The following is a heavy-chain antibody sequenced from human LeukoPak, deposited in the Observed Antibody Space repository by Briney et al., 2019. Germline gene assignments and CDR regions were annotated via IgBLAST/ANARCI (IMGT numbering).Heavy chain of an antibody. CDR1: GFAFNSYA. CDR3: GKTTAGYSSGQKPAWPVDY. J-gene: IGHJ4*02. D-gene: IGHD2-15*01. Sequence: GGSPRLSCVASGFAFNSYAMYWVRQAPGKGLEWVSGVFGSGGSAHYADSVKGRFTISRDNSKNTVYLDMNSLRDEDTAIYYCGKTTAGYSSGQKPAWPVDYWGPGTLVTVSS. V-gene: IGHV3-23*01. CDR2: VFGSGGSA.